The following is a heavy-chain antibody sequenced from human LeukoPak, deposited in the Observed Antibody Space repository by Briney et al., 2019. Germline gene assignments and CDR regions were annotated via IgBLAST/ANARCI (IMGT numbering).Heavy chain of an antibody. J-gene: IGHJ4*02. CDR1: GYSISSGYY. D-gene: IGHD4-17*01. CDR3: ARRSTYGDYVDY. Sequence: PSETLSLTCAVSGYSISSGYYWGWIRQPPGKGLEWIGNIYHSGNTYYNPSLKSRVTISVDTSTNHFSLKLTSVTAADTAVYYCARRSTYGDYVDYWGQGTLVTVSS. V-gene: IGHV4-38-2*01. CDR2: IYHSGNT.